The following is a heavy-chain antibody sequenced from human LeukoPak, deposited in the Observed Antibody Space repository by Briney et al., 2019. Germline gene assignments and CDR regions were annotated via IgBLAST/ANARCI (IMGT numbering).Heavy chain of an antibody. J-gene: IGHJ3*02. D-gene: IGHD3-22*01. Sequence: GESLKISCKGSGYSFTSYWIGWVRQMPGKGLEWMGIIYPGDSDTRYSPSFQGQVTISADKSISTAYLQWSSLKASDTAMYYCARHDDGLFPTVDAFDIWGQGTMVTVSS. CDR3: ARHDDGLFPTVDAFDI. CDR2: IYPGDSDT. V-gene: IGHV5-51*01. CDR1: GYSFTSYW.